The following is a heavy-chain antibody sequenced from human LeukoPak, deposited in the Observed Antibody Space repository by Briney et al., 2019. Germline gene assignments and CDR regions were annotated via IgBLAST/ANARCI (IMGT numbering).Heavy chain of an antibody. V-gene: IGHV4-59*01. D-gene: IGHD1-7*01. CDR2: FYTGST. CDR3: ARGTRVGNTGYYFDY. CDR1: GGSMSNNY. J-gene: IGHJ4*02. Sequence: SETLSLTCTVSGGSMSNNYWSWIRQPPGKGLEWIGNFYTGSTYYDPSLRRRVIISVDTSKNHFSLRLSSVTAADTAVYYCARGTRVGNTGYYFDYRGQGAPVTVSS.